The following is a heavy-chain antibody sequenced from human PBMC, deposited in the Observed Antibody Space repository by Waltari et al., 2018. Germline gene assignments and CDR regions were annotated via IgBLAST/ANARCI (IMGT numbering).Heavy chain of an antibody. D-gene: IGHD6-6*01. J-gene: IGHJ4*02. Sequence: QVQLVPSGAEVKKHGASVKASCTASGYTFTGYYMHWVRQTQGQGLEWLGWINPNSGGTNYAQKFQGRVTMTRDTSISPAYMELSRLRSDDTAVYYCARDGSLGSSSDYFDYWGQGTLVTVSS. CDR1: GYTFTGYY. CDR3: ARDGSLGSSSDYFDY. V-gene: IGHV1-2*02. CDR2: INPNSGGT.